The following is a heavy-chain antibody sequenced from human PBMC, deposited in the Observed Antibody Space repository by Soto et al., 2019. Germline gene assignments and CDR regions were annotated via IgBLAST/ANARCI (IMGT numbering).Heavy chain of an antibody. D-gene: IGHD3-10*01. J-gene: IGHJ4*02. CDR1: GFMFSSYW. CDR2: IKQDGSEI. V-gene: IGHV3-7*01. Sequence: VHLVESGGGLVEPGGTLTLSCEAAGFMFSSYWMSWVRQAPGEGLEWVANIKQDGSEIHYLESVQGRFTIFRDNARRSLYLQMNSPRAEDTAVYFCATYSGSYFPVGHDRWGQGTLVVVSS. CDR3: ATYSGSYFPVGHDR.